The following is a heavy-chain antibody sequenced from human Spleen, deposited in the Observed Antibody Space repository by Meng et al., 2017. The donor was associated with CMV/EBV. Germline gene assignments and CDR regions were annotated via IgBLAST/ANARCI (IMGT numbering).Heavy chain of an antibody. CDR2: ISYDGSNK. CDR3: AGDGGGSGWTNYYYYGMDV. Sequence: GESLKISCAASGFTFSSYAMHWVRQAPGKGLEWVAVISYDGSNKYYADSVKGRFTISRDNSKNTLYLQMNSLRAEDTAVYYCAGDGGGSGWTNYYYYGMDVWGQGTTVTVSS. D-gene: IGHD6-19*01. V-gene: IGHV3-30-3*01. CDR1: GFTFSSYA. J-gene: IGHJ6*02.